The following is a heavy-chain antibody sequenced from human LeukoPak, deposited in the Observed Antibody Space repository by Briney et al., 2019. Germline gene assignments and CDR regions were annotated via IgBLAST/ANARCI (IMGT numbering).Heavy chain of an antibody. CDR2: ISGSGGST. Sequence: GGSLRLSCAASGFTFSSYAMSWVRQAPGKGLEWVSAISGSGGSTYYADSVKGQFTISRDNSKNTLYLQMNSLRAEDTAVYYCAKVGYYDSSGPEYFQHWGQGTLVTVSS. CDR3: AKVGYYDSSGPEYFQH. J-gene: IGHJ1*01. V-gene: IGHV3-23*01. D-gene: IGHD3-22*01. CDR1: GFTFSSYA.